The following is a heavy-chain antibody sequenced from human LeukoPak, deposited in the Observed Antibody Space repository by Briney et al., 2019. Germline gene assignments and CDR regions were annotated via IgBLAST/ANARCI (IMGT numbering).Heavy chain of an antibody. D-gene: IGHD4-17*01. J-gene: IGHJ4*02. V-gene: IGHV3-30*19. CDR1: GFTFSSYG. CDR2: ISYDGSNK. CDR3: ARDFYGDYVDY. Sequence: PGGSLRLSCAASGFTFSSYGMHWVRQAPGKGLEWVAVISYDGSNKYYADSVEGRFTISRDNSKNTLYLQMNSLRAEDTAVYYCARDFYGDYVDYWGQGTLVTVSS.